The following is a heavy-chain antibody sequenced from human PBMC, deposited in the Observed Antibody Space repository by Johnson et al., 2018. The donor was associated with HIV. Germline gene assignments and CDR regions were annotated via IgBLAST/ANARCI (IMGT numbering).Heavy chain of an antibody. CDR3: ARGGEETAADVFDI. CDR2: IYSGGST. CDR1: GFTVSSNY. Sequence: VQLVESGGGLVQPGGSLRLSCAASGFTVSSNYMSWVRQAPGKGLEWVSVIYSGGSTYYADSVKGRFTISRDNSKNTLYLQMNSLRGDDTAVYYCARGGEETAADVFDIWGQGTMVTVSS. V-gene: IGHV3-66*01. D-gene: IGHD6-25*01. J-gene: IGHJ3*02.